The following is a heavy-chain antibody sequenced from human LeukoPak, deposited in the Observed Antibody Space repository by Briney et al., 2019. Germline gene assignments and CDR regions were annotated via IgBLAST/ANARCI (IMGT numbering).Heavy chain of an antibody. D-gene: IGHD3-22*01. Sequence: ASVKVSCKASGYTFTGYYMHWVRQAPGQGLEWMGRINPNSGGTNYAQKFQGRVTMTRDTSISTAYMELSRLRSDDTAVYYCARYYYDSSGYYKSNYFDYWGQGTLVTVSS. J-gene: IGHJ4*02. CDR1: GYTFTGYY. CDR3: ARYYYDSSGYYKSNYFDY. V-gene: IGHV1-2*06. CDR2: INPNSGGT.